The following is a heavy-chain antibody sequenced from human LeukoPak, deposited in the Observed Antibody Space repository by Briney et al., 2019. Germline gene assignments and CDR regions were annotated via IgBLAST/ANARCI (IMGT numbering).Heavy chain of an antibody. CDR2: IRYDGSNK. CDR3: AKDNMGMITFGGVIVEDY. CDR1: GFTFSSYG. J-gene: IGHJ4*02. Sequence: GGSLRLSCAASGFTFSSYGIHWVRQAPGKGLEWVAFIRYDGSNKYYADSVKGRFTISRDNSRNTLYLQMNSLRAEDTAVYYCAKDNMGMITFGGVIVEDYWGQGTLVTVSS. V-gene: IGHV3-30*02. D-gene: IGHD3-16*02.